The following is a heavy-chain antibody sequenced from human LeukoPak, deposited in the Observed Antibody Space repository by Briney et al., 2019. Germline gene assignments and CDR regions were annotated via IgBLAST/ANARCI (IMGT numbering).Heavy chain of an antibody. Sequence: GGSLRISGAASGITFSSYRMHGDRLALGKGLMWVSRINSDGSSTSYADSVKGCFTISRDNAKNTLYLQMNSLRAEDTAVYYCARGDYEYYYYNYMDVWGKGTTVTVSS. J-gene: IGHJ6*03. CDR2: INSDGSST. D-gene: IGHD4-17*01. CDR1: GITFSSYR. CDR3: ARGDYEYYYYNYMDV. V-gene: IGHV3-74*01.